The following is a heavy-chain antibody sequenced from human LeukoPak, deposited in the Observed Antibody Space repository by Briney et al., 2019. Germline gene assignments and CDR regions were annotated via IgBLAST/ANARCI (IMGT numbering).Heavy chain of an antibody. V-gene: IGHV3-30*19. J-gene: IGHJ4*02. CDR2: ISYDGSNK. Sequence: PGGSLRLSCAASGSTFSSYGMHWVRQAPGKGLEWVAVISYDGSNKYYADSVKGRFTISRDNSKNTLYLQMNSLRAEDTAVYYCARDNWNSSGYYLTSGDFDYWGQGTLVTVSS. CDR3: ARDNWNSSGYYLTSGDFDY. CDR1: GSTFSSYG. D-gene: IGHD3-22*01.